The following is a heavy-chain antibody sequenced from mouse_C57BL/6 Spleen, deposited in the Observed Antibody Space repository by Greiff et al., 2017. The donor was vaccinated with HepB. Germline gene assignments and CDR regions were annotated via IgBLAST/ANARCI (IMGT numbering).Heavy chain of an antibody. J-gene: IGHJ3*01. V-gene: IGHV5-17*01. CDR3: ARTGDSAWFAY. CDR2: ISSGSSTI. CDR1: GFTFSDYG. Sequence: EVMLVESGGGLVKPGGSLKLSCAASGFTFSDYGMHWVRQAPEKGLEWVAYISSGSSTIYYADTVKGRFTISRDNAKNTLFLQMTSLRSEDTAMYYCARTGDSAWFAYWGQGTLVTVSA.